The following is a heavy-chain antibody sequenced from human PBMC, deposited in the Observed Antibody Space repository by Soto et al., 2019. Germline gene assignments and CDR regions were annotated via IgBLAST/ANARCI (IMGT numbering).Heavy chain of an antibody. CDR2: ISYDGSNK. Sequence: GGSLRLSCAASGFTFSSYAMHWVRQAPGKGLEWVAVISYDGSNKYYADSVKGRFTISRDNSKNTLYLQMNSLRAEDTAVYYCAREMLMDFWSGYTEPQDVYYCYGMDVWSQGTTVTVSS. CDR1: GFTFSSYA. CDR3: AREMLMDFWSGYTEPQDVYYCYGMDV. J-gene: IGHJ6*01. V-gene: IGHV3-30-3*01. D-gene: IGHD3-3*01.